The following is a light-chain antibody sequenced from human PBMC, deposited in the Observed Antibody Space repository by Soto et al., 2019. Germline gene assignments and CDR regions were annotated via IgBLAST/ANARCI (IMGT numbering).Light chain of an antibody. CDR2: DTS. CDR3: QQYKNWPPIS. CDR1: ETIRGL. V-gene: IGKV3-15*01. Sequence: EIVFTQSPATLSLSPFERSTLSCRASETIRGLLAWYQQRPGQPPRLLIYDTSNRATGIPARFSGSASGTEFTLTITGLQSEDFAVYYCQQYKNWPPISFGQGTRLEIK. J-gene: IGKJ5*01.